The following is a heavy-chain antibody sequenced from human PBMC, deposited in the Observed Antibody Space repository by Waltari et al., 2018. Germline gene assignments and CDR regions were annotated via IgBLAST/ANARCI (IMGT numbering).Heavy chain of an antibody. CDR3: ARDTIYCGGDCYADY. D-gene: IGHD2-21*02. Sequence: EVQLVESGGGLVKPGGSLRLYCAASGFTFSSNRLNWVRQAPGKGLEWVSSISRISSYIYYADSVKGRFTISRDNAKNSLYLQMNSLRAEDTAVYYCARDTIYCGGDCYADYWGQGTLVTVSS. J-gene: IGHJ4*02. V-gene: IGHV3-21*01. CDR1: GFTFSSNR. CDR2: ISRISSYI.